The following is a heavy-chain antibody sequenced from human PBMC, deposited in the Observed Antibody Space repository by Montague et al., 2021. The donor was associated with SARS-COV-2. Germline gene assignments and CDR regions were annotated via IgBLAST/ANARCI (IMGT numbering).Heavy chain of an antibody. CDR3: ARIVGDCSSDSCYAVR. J-gene: IGHJ4*02. Sequence: SDSQSLTYAVSGASTNSNSYYWGWIHQPPGKGLDWIGSFYYTGYTCYTPSLKSRVTISGDTSKNQFSLKLTSVTAADTAVYYCARIVGDCSSDSCYAVRWGQGTVVTVSS. CDR1: GASTNSNSYY. CDR2: FYYTGYT. D-gene: IGHD2-2*01. V-gene: IGHV4-39*01.